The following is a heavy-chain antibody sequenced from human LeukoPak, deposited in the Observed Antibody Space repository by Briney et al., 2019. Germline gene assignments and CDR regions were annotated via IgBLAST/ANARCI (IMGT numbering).Heavy chain of an antibody. CDR2: IQQDGSGE. CDR1: GLPFSTLW. Sequence: GGSLRLSCEASGLPFSTLWMIWVRQPPGKGLEWVAKIQQDGSGEEYVDSVQGRFIISRDNARNSLYLQMNSLRDEDTAVYYCARGNLGGDYWGQGTLVTVSS. CDR3: ARGNLGGDY. J-gene: IGHJ4*02. D-gene: IGHD1-26*01. V-gene: IGHV3-7*01.